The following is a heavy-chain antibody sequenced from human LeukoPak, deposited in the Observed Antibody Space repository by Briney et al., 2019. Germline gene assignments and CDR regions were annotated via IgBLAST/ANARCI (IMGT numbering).Heavy chain of an antibody. D-gene: IGHD2-15*01. J-gene: IGHJ5*02. Sequence: NASETLSLTCAVSGGSISSSNWWSWVRQPPGKGLEWIGEIYHSGSTNYNPSLKSRVTISVDKSKNQFSLKLSSVTAADTAVYYCARVDGSCSGGSCPSGNRFDPWGQGTLVTVSS. CDR3: ARVDGSCSGGSCPSGNRFDP. CDR2: IYHSGST. CDR1: GGSISSSNW. V-gene: IGHV4-4*02.